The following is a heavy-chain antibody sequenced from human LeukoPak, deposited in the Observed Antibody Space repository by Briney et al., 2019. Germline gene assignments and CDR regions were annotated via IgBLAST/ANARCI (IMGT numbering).Heavy chain of an antibody. CDR1: GFTFSSYA. D-gene: IGHD2-8*01. V-gene: IGHV3-64*01. Sequence: GGSLRLSCAGSGFTFSSYAMHWVRQAPGKGLEDVSGISSNGGNTYHANSVKGRFTISRDNSKNTLYLQMGSLRAEDMAVYYCAREYCTNGVCYKRFDYWGQGTLVTVSS. CDR3: AREYCTNGVCYKRFDY. J-gene: IGHJ4*02. CDR2: ISSNGGNT.